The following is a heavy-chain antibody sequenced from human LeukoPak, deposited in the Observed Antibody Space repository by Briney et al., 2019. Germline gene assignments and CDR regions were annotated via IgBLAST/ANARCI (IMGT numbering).Heavy chain of an antibody. CDR2: MNPNSGNT. J-gene: IGHJ4*02. CDR1: GYTFTSYD. Sequence: ASVKVSCKASGYTFTSYDINWVRQATGQGLEWMGWMNPNSGNTGYAQKFQGRVTMTRNTSISTAYMELSSLRSEDTAVYYCARGWVGATWFDYWGQGTLVTVSS. CDR3: ARGWVGATWFDY. V-gene: IGHV1-8*01. D-gene: IGHD1-26*01.